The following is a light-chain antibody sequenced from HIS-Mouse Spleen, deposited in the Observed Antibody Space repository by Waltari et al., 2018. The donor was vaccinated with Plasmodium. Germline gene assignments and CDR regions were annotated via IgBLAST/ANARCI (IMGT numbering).Light chain of an antibody. CDR3: QAWDSSTVV. V-gene: IGLV3-1*01. CDR1: KLGAKF. J-gene: IGLJ2*01. Sequence: SYELTQPPSVSVSQGQPASIPCPVDKLGAKFPCWYQQKPGQSPVLVIYQDSKRPSGIPERFSGSNSGNTATLTISGTQAMDEADYYCQAWDSSTVVFGGGTKLTVL. CDR2: QDS.